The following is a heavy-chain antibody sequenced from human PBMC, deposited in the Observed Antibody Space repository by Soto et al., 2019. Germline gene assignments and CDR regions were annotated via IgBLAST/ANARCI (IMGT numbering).Heavy chain of an antibody. CDR3: AREEVGDYGDYYYYGMDV. J-gene: IGHJ6*02. CDR1: GGSVSSGTYY. V-gene: IGHV4-61*01. CDR2: IYYSGST. D-gene: IGHD4-17*01. Sequence: QVQLQESGPGLVKPSETLSLTCTVSGGSVSSGTYYWSWIRHPPGKGLEWIGYIYYSGSTNYNPSLKSRVTISVDTSKNQFSLKLSSVTAADTAVYYCAREEVGDYGDYYYYGMDVWGQGTTVTVSS.